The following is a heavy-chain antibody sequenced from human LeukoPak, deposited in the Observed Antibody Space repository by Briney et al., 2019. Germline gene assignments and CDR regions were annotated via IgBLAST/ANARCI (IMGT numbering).Heavy chain of an antibody. CDR1: GYTFTSYG. Sequence: ASVTVSCTASGYTFTSYGISWVRQAPGQGLEWMGWISAYNGNTNCAQKLQGRVTTTTDTSTSTAYMELRSLRSDDTAVYYCATHEAVAGEGYFDYWGQGTLVTVSS. V-gene: IGHV1-18*01. CDR2: ISAYNGNT. CDR3: ATHEAVAGEGYFDY. J-gene: IGHJ4*02. D-gene: IGHD6-19*01.